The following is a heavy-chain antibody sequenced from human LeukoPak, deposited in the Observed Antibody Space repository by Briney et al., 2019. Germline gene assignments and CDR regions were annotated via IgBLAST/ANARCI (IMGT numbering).Heavy chain of an antibody. Sequence: GASVEVSCKASGYTFTSYDINWVRQATGQGLEWMGWMNPNSGNTGYAQKFQGRVTMTRNTSISTAYMELSSLRSEDTAVYYCAAAIEEWDPFDYWGQGTLVTVSS. CDR3: AAAIEEWDPFDY. CDR1: GYTFTSYD. V-gene: IGHV1-8*01. CDR2: MNPNSGNT. D-gene: IGHD1-26*01. J-gene: IGHJ4*02.